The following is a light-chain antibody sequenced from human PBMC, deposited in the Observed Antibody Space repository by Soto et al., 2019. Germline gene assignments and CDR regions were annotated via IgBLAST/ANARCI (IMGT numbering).Light chain of an antibody. CDR1: SSDVGAFDH. V-gene: IGLV2-8*01. CDR3: NSYAVTDTWV. J-gene: IGLJ3*02. Sequence: QSVLTQPPSASGSPGQSVTISCTGTSSDVGAFDHVSWYQQHPGKAPKLMIFDVNKRPSGVPDRFSGSKSGNTASLTVSGLQPEDEAAYYGNSYAVTDTWVFGGGTKVTVL. CDR2: DVN.